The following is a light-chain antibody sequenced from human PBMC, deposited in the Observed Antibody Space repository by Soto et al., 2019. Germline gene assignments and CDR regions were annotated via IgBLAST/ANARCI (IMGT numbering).Light chain of an antibody. Sequence: QSALTQPASVSGSLGQSITISCTGTSSDISGYNYVSWYQQHPGKAPKVMIFEVSKRPSGVSNRFSGSKSGNMASLTISGLQAEDEGDYYCSSFTTTSTVLLGGGTKVTVL. V-gene: IGLV2-14*01. J-gene: IGLJ2*01. CDR2: EVS. CDR3: SSFTTTSTVL. CDR1: SSDISGYNY.